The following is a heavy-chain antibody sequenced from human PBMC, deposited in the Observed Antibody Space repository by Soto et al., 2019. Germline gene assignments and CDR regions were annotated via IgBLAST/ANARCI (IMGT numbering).Heavy chain of an antibody. CDR3: ARDSRAAGTIDP. Sequence: GGSLRLSCAASGFTFSSYGMHWVRQAPGKGLEWVAVIWYDGSNKYYADSVKGRFTISRDNSKNTLYLQMNSLRAEDTAVYYCARDSRAAGTIDPWGQGTLVTVSS. D-gene: IGHD6-13*01. CDR2: IWYDGSNK. CDR1: GFTFSSYG. V-gene: IGHV3-33*01. J-gene: IGHJ5*02.